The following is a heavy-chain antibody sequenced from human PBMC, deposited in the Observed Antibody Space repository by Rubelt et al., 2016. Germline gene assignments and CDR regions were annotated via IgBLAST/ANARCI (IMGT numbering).Heavy chain of an antibody. CDR1: GYTFTSYG. D-gene: IGHD3-22*01. CDR3: ASYSSGYFEPAFDI. J-gene: IGHJ3*02. V-gene: IGHV1-69*10. Sequence: QVQLVQSGAEVKKPGASVKVSCKASGYTFTSYGISWVLQAPGQGLEWMGRIIPILGIAKFVRKFHGMLTITADKSTGTSYIELSSLRSEETAVYYCASYSSGYFEPAFDIWGQGTMVTVSS. CDR2: IIPILGIA.